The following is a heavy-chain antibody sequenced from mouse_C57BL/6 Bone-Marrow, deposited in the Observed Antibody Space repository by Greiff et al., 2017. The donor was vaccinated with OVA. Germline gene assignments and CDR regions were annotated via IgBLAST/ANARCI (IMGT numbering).Heavy chain of an antibody. CDR1: GFNIKDDY. D-gene: IGHD2-1*01. CDR2: IDPENGDT. V-gene: IGHV14-4*01. Sequence: EVQGVESGAELVRPGASVKLSCTASGFNIKDDYMHWVKQRPEQGLAWIGWIDPENGDTEYASRFQGKATITADTSSNTAYLQLSSLTSEDTAVYYCTSYGNFDYWGQGTTLTVSS. J-gene: IGHJ2*01. CDR3: TSYGNFDY.